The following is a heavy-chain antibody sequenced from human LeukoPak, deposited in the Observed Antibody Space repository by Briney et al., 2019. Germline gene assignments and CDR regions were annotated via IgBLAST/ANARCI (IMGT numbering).Heavy chain of an antibody. CDR2: ISDSGGRT. J-gene: IGHJ4*02. Sequence: GGSLRLTCAVSGITLSNYGMSWVRQAPGKGLEWVAGISDSGGRTNYADSVKGRFTISRDNPKNTLYLQMNSLRPEDTAVYFCAKRGVVIRVILVGFHKEAYYFDSWGQGVLVTVSS. CDR3: AKRGVVIRVILVGFHKEAYYFDS. V-gene: IGHV3-23*01. D-gene: IGHD3-22*01. CDR1: GITLSNYG.